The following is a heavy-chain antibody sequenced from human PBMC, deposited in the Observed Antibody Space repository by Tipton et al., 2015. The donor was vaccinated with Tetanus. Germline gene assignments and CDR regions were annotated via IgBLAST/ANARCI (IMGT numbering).Heavy chain of an antibody. CDR1: GNTFSSST. D-gene: IGHD3-22*01. V-gene: IGHV1-18*01. Sequence: QVQLVQSGAGVKKPGSSMRLSCKASGNTFSSSTLNWVRQAPGQGLEWMGWINPDNGYTIYAEKVQGRVTMTRDTSTSTAYLELRSLRSDDTAVYFCVREQKARRGFKWFDPWGQGTLVTVSS. J-gene: IGHJ5*02. CDR2: INPDNGYT. CDR3: VREQKARRGFKWFDP.